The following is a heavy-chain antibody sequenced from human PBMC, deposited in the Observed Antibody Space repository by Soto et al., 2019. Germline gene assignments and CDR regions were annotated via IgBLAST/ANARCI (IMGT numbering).Heavy chain of an antibody. Sequence: SETLSLTCTVSGGSVSSGSYYWSWIRQPPGKGLEWIGYIYYSGSTNYNPSLKSRVTISVDTSKNQFSLKLSSVTAADTAVYYCARDWFVSGYSYGPNFDYWGQGTLVTVSS. CDR2: IYYSGST. CDR3: ARDWFVSGYSYGPNFDY. V-gene: IGHV4-61*01. D-gene: IGHD5-18*01. CDR1: GGSVSSGSYY. J-gene: IGHJ4*02.